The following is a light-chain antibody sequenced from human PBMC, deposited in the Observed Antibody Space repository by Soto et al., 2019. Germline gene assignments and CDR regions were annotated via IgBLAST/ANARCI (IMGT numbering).Light chain of an antibody. CDR1: ISDVGGYNY. V-gene: IGLV2-14*01. J-gene: IGLJ2*01. CDR3: RSYTSSSTLV. Sequence: QSALTQPASVSGSPGQSITISCTGTISDVGGYNYVSWYQQHPGKAPKLMIYEVSNRPSGVSNRFSGSKSGNTASLTISGLQAEDAADYYCRSYTSSSTLVFGGGTQLTVL. CDR2: EVS.